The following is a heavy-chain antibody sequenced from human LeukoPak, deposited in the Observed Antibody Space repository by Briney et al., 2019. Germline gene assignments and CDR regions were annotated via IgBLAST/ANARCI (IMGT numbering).Heavy chain of an antibody. CDR3: AKGGGYSSSWYLYFDY. CDR2: ISWNSGSI. J-gene: IGHJ4*02. V-gene: IGHV3-9*01. D-gene: IGHD6-13*01. CDR1: GFTFDDYA. Sequence: GGSLRLSCAASGFTFDDYAMHWVRQAPGKGLEWVSGISWNSGSIGHADSVKGRFTISRDNAKNSLYLQMNSLRAEDTALYYCAKGGGYSSSWYLYFDYWGQGTLVTVSS.